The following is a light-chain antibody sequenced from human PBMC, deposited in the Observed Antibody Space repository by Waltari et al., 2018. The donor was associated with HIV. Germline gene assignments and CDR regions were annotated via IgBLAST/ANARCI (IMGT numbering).Light chain of an antibody. J-gene: IGLJ3*02. CDR1: STDVGGCKS. V-gene: IGLV2-14*01. CDR2: EAT. CDR3: SSYTTESTLV. Sequence: QSAVTQPASVSGSPGQSITISCTATSTDVGGCKSVSWYQHLPGKAPQPMISEATNPPVGVSDLFSGSKSGNTASLTISGLQDEDEADYYCSSYTTESTLVFGAGTKLTAL.